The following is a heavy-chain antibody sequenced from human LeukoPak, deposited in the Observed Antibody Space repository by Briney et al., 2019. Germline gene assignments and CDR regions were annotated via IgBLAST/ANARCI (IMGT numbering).Heavy chain of an antibody. CDR1: GGSISSSSYY. V-gene: IGHV4-39*07. D-gene: IGHD3-10*01. J-gene: IGHJ3*02. CDR2: IYYSGST. CDR3: ARSDGYGLVGI. Sequence: PSETLSLTCTVSGGSISSSSYYWGWIRQPPGRGLEWIGSIYYSGSTYYNPSLKSRVTISVDTSKNQFSLKLSSVTAADTAVYYCARSDGYGLVGIWGQGTMVTVSS.